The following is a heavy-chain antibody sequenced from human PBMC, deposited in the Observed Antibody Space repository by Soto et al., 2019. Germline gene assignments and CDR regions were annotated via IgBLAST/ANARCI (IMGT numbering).Heavy chain of an antibody. V-gene: IGHV2-5*04. Sequence: QITLKESGPTLVEPTQTLTLTCSFSGFSLTKSGVGVGWFRQAPGKTLECLGIIYWNDDRRYNPSLKTRLTPQKDTSNIHVVLTMTYMEPADTGTYYCARRVTYSVSWDVGWFDSWGQGTPVTVS. J-gene: IGHJ5*01. CDR2: IYWNDDR. D-gene: IGHD2-15*01. CDR1: GFSLTKSGVG. CDR3: ARRVTYSVSWDVGWFDS.